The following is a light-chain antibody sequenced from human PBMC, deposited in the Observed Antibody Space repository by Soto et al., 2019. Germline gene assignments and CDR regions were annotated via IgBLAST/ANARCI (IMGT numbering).Light chain of an antibody. Sequence: TQSPHALSLSPGERATLSCRASQTVSDNYLAWYQQKPGQAPRLLIYGASTRATGIPARFSGSGSGTEFTLTISSLQSEDFAVYYCQQYNNWPPITFGQGTRPEI. CDR3: QQYNNWPPIT. V-gene: IGKV3-15*01. CDR1: QTVSDN. CDR2: GAS. J-gene: IGKJ5*01.